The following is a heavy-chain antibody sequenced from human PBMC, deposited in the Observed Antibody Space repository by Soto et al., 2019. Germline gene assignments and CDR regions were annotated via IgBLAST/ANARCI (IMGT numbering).Heavy chain of an antibody. CDR1: GGSISSGGYY. CDR3: ARDRGHYYDSSGPGMDV. CDR2: IYYSGST. Sequence: SETLSLTCTVSGGSISSGGYYWSWIRQHPGKGLEWIGYIYYSGSTYYNPSLKSRVTISVDTPKNQFSLKLSSVTAADTAVYYCARDRGHYYDSSGPGMDVWGQGTTVTVSS. V-gene: IGHV4-31*03. J-gene: IGHJ6*02. D-gene: IGHD3-22*01.